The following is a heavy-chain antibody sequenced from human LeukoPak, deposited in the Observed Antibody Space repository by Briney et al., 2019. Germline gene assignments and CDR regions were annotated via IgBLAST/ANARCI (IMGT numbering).Heavy chain of an antibody. D-gene: IGHD6-19*01. CDR3: AKDSWGYSSGWFRGTDNDAFDI. CDR1: GFTFDDYA. J-gene: IGHJ3*02. CDR2: ISGDGGST. V-gene: IGHV3-43*02. Sequence: GGSLRLSCAASGFTFDDYAMHWVRQAPGKGLEWVSLISGDGGSTYYADSVKGRFTIYRDNSKNSLYLQMNSLRTEDTALYYCAKDSWGYSSGWFRGTDNDAFDIWGQGTMVTVSS.